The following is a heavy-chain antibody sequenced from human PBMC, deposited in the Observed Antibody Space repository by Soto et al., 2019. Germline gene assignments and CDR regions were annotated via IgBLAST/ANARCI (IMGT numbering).Heavy chain of an antibody. J-gene: IGHJ6*02. V-gene: IGHV4-59*01. D-gene: IGHD2-15*01. Sequence: SETLSLTCTVSGGSISSYCWSWIRQPPGKGLEWIGYIYYSGSTNYSPSLKSRVTISVDTSKNQFSLKLSSVTAADTAVYYCARDSRVVVAAYSLLGMDVWGQGTTVTVSS. CDR3: ARDSRVVVAAYSLLGMDV. CDR2: IYYSGST. CDR1: GGSISSYC.